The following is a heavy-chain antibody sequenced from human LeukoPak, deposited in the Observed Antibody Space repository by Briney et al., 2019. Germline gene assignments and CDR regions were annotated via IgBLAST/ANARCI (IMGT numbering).Heavy chain of an antibody. CDR1: GFTFSSYA. Sequence: GRSLRLSCAASGFTFSSYAMHWVRQAPGKGLEWVAVISYDGSNKYYADSVKGRFTISRDNSKNTLYLQMNSLRAEDTAVYYCARSLPPNDYWGQGTLVTVSS. CDR3: ARSLPPNDY. CDR2: ISYDGSNK. D-gene: IGHD5/OR15-5a*01. J-gene: IGHJ4*02. V-gene: IGHV3-30-3*01.